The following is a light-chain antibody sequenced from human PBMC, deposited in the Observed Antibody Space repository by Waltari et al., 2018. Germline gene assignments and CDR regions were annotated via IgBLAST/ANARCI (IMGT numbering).Light chain of an antibody. CDR1: QSISSW. CDR3: QQYNSYSLT. CDR2: KAS. J-gene: IGKJ1*01. Sequence: DIQMTQSPSTLSASVGDRVTITCRASQSISSWLAWYQQKPGKAPKLLIYKASSLESVVPSRFSISGSGTEFTLTISSMQPDNFATYYCQQYNSYSLTLGQETKMEIK. V-gene: IGKV1-5*03.